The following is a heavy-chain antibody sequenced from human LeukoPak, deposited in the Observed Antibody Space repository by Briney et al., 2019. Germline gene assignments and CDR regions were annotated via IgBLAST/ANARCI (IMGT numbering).Heavy chain of an antibody. Sequence: PSETLSLTCSVSGVSISGYYWSWIRQPPGKGLGWIGYIFYTGDTNCNPSLKSRVTVSLDTSRNQVSLRLSSVTAADTAVYYCARHPFATPFDYWGQGTLVTVSS. V-gene: IGHV4-59*08. CDR1: GVSISGYY. CDR2: IFYTGDT. J-gene: IGHJ4*02. D-gene: IGHD1-26*01. CDR3: ARHPFATPFDY.